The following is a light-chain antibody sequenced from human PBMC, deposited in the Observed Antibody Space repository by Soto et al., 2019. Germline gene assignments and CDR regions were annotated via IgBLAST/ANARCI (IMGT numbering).Light chain of an antibody. CDR3: QQYYSSPTWT. CDR2: GAS. CDR1: QSISGNY. Sequence: ELVLTQSPDSLSLSPGEGATLSCWASQSISGNYLAWYQQKPGRAPRLLIYGASNRATGIPDRFRGSGSGTDFSLTITRLEPEDFAVYYCQQYYSSPTWTFGQGTKVEIK. V-gene: IGKV3-20*01. J-gene: IGKJ1*01.